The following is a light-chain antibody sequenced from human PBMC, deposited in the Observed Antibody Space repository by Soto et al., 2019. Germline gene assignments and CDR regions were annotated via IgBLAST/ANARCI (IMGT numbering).Light chain of an antibody. CDR1: QSVSSSY. V-gene: IGKV3-20*01. Sequence: EIVLTQSPGTLSLSPGERATLSCRASQSVSSSYLAWYQQKPGQAPRLLIYGASSRATGIPDRFSGGGSGTDFTLTISRLEPVDFAVYFCQQYGGSPPLTFGGGTKVEIK. CDR2: GAS. J-gene: IGKJ4*01. CDR3: QQYGGSPPLT.